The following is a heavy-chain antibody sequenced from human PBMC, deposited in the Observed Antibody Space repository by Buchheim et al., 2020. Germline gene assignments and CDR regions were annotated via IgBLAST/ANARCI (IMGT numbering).Heavy chain of an antibody. CDR2: INPSGGST. CDR3: TRVYGSGSYYSYFDY. J-gene: IGHJ4*02. Sequence: QVQLVQSGAEVKKPGASVKVSCKASGYTFTSYYMHWVRQAPGQGLEWMGIINPSGGSTSYAQKFQGRVTMTRDTSTSTDYMTLSSLGSENTAVYYCTRVYGSGSYYSYFDYWGQGTL. V-gene: IGHV1-46*01. CDR1: GYTFTSYY. D-gene: IGHD3-10*01.